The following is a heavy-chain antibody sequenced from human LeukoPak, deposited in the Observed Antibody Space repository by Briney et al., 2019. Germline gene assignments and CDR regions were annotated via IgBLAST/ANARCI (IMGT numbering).Heavy chain of an antibody. D-gene: IGHD3-10*01. J-gene: IGHJ4*02. CDR3: ASVKWFGELLPFDY. V-gene: IGHV3-48*03. CDR2: ISSSGSTI. CDR1: GVTFSSYE. Sequence: GGSLRLSCAASGVTFSSYEMNWVRQAPGKGVEGVSYISSSGSTIYYADSVKGRFTISRDNSKNTLYLQMNSLRAEDTAVYYCASVKWFGELLPFDYWGQGTLVTVSS.